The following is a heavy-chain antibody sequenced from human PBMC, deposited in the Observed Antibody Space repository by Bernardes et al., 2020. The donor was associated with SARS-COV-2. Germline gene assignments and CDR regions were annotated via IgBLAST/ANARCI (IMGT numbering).Heavy chain of an antibody. D-gene: IGHD4-17*01. CDR1: GGTFSSYA. CDR2: IIPIFGTA. CDR3: ARPRTTVTTRDAFDI. V-gene: IGHV1-69*13. J-gene: IGHJ3*02. Sequence: SVKVSCKASGGTFSSYAISWVRQAPGQGLEWMGGIIPIFGTANYAQKFQGRVTITADESTSTAYMELSSLRSEDTAVYYCARPRTTVTTRDAFDIWGQGTMVTVSS.